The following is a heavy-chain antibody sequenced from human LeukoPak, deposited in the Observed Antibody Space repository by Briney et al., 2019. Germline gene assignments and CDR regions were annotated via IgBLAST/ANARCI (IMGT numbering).Heavy chain of an antibody. D-gene: IGHD1-26*01. Sequence: ASVKVSCKASGYTFTGYYMHWVRQAPGQGLEWMGWINPNSGGTNYAQKFQGRVTMTTDTSTSTAYMELRSLRSDDTAVYYCARGPSRSGSYSILPAEYFQHWGQGTLVTVSS. CDR2: INPNSGGT. CDR1: GYTFTGYY. V-gene: IGHV1-2*02. CDR3: ARGPSRSGSYSILPAEYFQH. J-gene: IGHJ1*01.